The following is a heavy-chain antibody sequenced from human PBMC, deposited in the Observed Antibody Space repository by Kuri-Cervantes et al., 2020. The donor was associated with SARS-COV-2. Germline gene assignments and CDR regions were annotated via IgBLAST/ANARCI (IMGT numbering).Heavy chain of an antibody. CDR2: IYHSGST. Sequence: GSLRLSCTVSGYSISSGYYWGWIRQPPGKGLEWIGSIYHSGSTYYNPSLKSRVTISVDTSKNQFSLKLSSVTAADTAVYYCARFTEHSSSLLDYWGQGTLVTVSS. CDR1: GYSISSGYY. V-gene: IGHV4-38-2*02. J-gene: IGHJ4*02. CDR3: ARFTEHSSSLLDY. D-gene: IGHD6-6*01.